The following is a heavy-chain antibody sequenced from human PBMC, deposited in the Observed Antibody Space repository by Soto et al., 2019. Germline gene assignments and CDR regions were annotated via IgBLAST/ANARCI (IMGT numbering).Heavy chain of an antibody. D-gene: IGHD3-22*01. CDR1: GYTFTSYG. CDR2: ISTYNGDT. V-gene: IGHV1-18*01. J-gene: IGHJ5*02. Sequence: QVQLVQSGAEVKEPRASVKVSCKASGYTFTSYGISWVRQAPGQGLEWMGWISTYNGDTKDAQKFQGRVTMTTDTTTSTAYMERRSLRLDDTAVFYCARGRGEPPTMIKSWGQGTLVTVCS. CDR3: ARGRGEPPTMIKS.